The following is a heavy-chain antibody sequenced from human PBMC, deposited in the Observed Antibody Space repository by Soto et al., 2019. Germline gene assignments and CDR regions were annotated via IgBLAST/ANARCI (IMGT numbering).Heavy chain of an antibody. Sequence: QLQLQESGSGLVKPSQTLSLTCAVSGGSISSGGYSWSWIRQPPGKGLEWIGYIYHSGSTYYNPSLKIRVPISVDRSKNQFSRKLSSVTAADTAVYYCARGDYGDYVVWFDPWGQGTLVTVSS. D-gene: IGHD4-17*01. V-gene: IGHV4-30-2*01. CDR2: IYHSGST. J-gene: IGHJ5*02. CDR3: ARGDYGDYVVWFDP. CDR1: GGSISSGGYS.